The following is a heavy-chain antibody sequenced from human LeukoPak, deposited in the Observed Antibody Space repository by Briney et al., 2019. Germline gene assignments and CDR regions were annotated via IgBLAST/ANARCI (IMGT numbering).Heavy chain of an antibody. V-gene: IGHV4-61*02. Sequence: PSQTLSLTCTVSGDSISHGDKYWTWIRQPAGKGLEWIGRIYTSGSTNYNPSLKSRVTISVDTSKNQFSLKLSSVTAADTAVYYCTADTGLGHFDYWGQGTLVTVSS. CDR1: GDSISHGDKY. CDR2: IYTSGST. J-gene: IGHJ4*02. CDR3: TADTGLGHFDY. D-gene: IGHD3-16*01.